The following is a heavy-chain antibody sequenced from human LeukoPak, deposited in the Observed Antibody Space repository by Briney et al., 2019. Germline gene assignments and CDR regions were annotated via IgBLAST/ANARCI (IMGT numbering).Heavy chain of an antibody. Sequence: PGGSLRLSCAASGFTFSSYWMSWVRQAPGKGLEWAANIKQDGSEKYYVDSVKGRFTISRDNAKNSLYLQMNSLRAEDTAVYYCARDRYYDSSGLDVWGKGTTVTVSS. D-gene: IGHD3-22*01. CDR1: GFTFSSYW. V-gene: IGHV3-7*01. CDR2: IKQDGSEK. J-gene: IGHJ6*04. CDR3: ARDRYYDSSGLDV.